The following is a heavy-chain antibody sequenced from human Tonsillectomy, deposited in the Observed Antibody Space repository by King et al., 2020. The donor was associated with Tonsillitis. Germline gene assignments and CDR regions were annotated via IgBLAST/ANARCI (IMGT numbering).Heavy chain of an antibody. J-gene: IGHJ4*02. CDR1: GFTFSSYA. D-gene: IGHD3-3*01. CDR2: ISGSGGST. Sequence: VQLVESGGGLVQPGGSLRLSCAASGFTFSSYAMSWVRQAPGKGLEWVSAISGSGGSTYYAGSVKGRFTISRDNSKNTPYLQMNSLRAEDTAVYYCAKIADYDFWSGYSSFDYWGQGTLVTVSS. V-gene: IGHV3-23*04. CDR3: AKIADYDFWSGYSSFDY.